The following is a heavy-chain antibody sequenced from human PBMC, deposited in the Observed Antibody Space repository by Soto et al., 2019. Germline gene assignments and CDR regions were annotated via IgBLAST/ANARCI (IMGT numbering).Heavy chain of an antibody. CDR3: ARPHRGTIFGVVIPRPFYYVMDG. Sequence: SVKVCCKASGGTFSSYAISWVRQAPGQGLEWMGGIIPIFGTANYAQKFQGRVTITADESTSTAYMELSSLRSEETAVYYCARPHRGTIFGVVIPRPFYYVMDGRGEGNKVIV. D-gene: IGHD3-3*01. CDR1: GGTFSSYA. V-gene: IGHV1-69*13. J-gene: IGHJ6*02. CDR2: IIPIFGTA.